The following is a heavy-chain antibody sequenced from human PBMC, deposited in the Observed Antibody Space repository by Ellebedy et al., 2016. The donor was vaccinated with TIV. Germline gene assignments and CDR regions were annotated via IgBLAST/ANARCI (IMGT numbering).Heavy chain of an antibody. D-gene: IGHD5-12*01. J-gene: IGHJ6*02. CDR3: ARIGYSGFDYGMDV. Sequence: ASVKVSXXASGYTFTSYGISWVRQAPGQGLEWMGWISAYNGNTNYAQKLQGRVTMTTDTSTSTAYMELRSLRSDDTAVYYCARIGYSGFDYGMDVWGQGTTVTVSS. V-gene: IGHV1-18*01. CDR1: GYTFTSYG. CDR2: ISAYNGNT.